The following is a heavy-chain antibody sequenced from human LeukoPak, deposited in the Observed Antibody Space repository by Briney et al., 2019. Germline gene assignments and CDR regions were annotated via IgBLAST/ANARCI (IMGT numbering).Heavy chain of an antibody. Sequence: ASVKVSCKASGYTFTGYYMHWVRQAPGQGLEWMGRINPNSGGTNYAQKFQGRVTMTRDTSISTAYMELSRLRSDDTAVYYCARGGARYSSSWAYWGQGTLVTVSS. D-gene: IGHD6-13*01. CDR3: ARGGARYSSSWAY. J-gene: IGHJ4*02. CDR2: INPNSGGT. V-gene: IGHV1-2*02. CDR1: GYTFTGYY.